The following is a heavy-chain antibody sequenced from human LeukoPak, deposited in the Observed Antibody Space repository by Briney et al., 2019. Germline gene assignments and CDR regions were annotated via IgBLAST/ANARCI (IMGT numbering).Heavy chain of an antibody. CDR3: AKVHPPNYYDCSGFFLS. D-gene: IGHD3-22*01. CDR1: GFTFSSYW. CDR2: IKQDGSEK. V-gene: IGHV3-7*03. J-gene: IGHJ5*02. Sequence: PGGSLRLSCAASGFTFSSYWMSWVRQAPGKGLEWVANIKQDGSEKYYVDSVKGRFTISRDNAKNSLYLQMNGLRAEDTAVYYCAKVHPPNYYDCSGFFLSWGQGTLVTVSS.